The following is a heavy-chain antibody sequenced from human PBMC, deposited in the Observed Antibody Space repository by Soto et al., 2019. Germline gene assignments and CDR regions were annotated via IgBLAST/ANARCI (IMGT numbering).Heavy chain of an antibody. CDR2: IGTAGDT. V-gene: IGHV3-13*01. Sequence: AGGSLRLSCAASGFTFSSYDMHWVRQATGKGLEWVSAIGTAGDTYYPGSVKGRFTISRENAKNSLYLQMNSLRAEDTAVYYCAREGTIFGVGNDAFDIWGQGTMVTVSS. J-gene: IGHJ3*02. CDR3: AREGTIFGVGNDAFDI. D-gene: IGHD3-3*01. CDR1: GFTFSSYD.